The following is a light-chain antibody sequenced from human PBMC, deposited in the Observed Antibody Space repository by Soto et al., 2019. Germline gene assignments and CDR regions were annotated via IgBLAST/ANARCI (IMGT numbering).Light chain of an antibody. CDR3: QQYNSYSRT. CDR2: KAS. J-gene: IGKJ1*01. Sequence: DIQMTQSPSTLSASVGDRVTITCRASQSISSWLAWYQLKPGKAPNLLIYKASSLESGVPSRFSGSGSGTEFTLTISSLQPDDFATYYCQQYNSYSRTFGQGTKVEIK. CDR1: QSISSW. V-gene: IGKV1-5*03.